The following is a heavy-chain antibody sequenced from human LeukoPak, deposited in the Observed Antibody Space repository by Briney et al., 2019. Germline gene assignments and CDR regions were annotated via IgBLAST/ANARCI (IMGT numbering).Heavy chain of an antibody. V-gene: IGHV4-4*07. J-gene: IGHJ4*02. CDR3: ARGSSGARFDY. Sequence: PSETLPLTYTVSGDSISTYYWSWIRQPAGKGLEWIGRIHTSGSSNYNPSLKSRVTMSVDTSKNQFSLKLTSVTAADTAVYYCARGSSGARFDYWGQGTLVTVSS. CDR2: IHTSGSS. CDR1: GDSISTYY. D-gene: IGHD2-15*01.